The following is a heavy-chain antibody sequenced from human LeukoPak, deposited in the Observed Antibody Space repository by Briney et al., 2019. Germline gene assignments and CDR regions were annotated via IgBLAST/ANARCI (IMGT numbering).Heavy chain of an antibody. Sequence: GGFLRLSCAASGFTFSSYSMNWVRQAPGKGLEWVSSISSSSSYIYYADSVKGRFTISRDNAKNSLYLQMNSLRAEDTAVYYCARDYRADTIFGVAGNWFDPWGQGTLVTVSS. J-gene: IGHJ5*02. CDR3: ARDYRADTIFGVAGNWFDP. D-gene: IGHD3-3*01. CDR2: ISSSSSYI. CDR1: GFTFSSYS. V-gene: IGHV3-21*01.